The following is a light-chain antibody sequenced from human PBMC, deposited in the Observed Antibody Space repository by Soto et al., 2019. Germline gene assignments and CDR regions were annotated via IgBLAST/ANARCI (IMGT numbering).Light chain of an antibody. CDR3: QQRYSTTWT. CDR1: QGVTKW. Sequence: DIQLTQSPSSGSSSVGDRVTMTCGASQGVTKWLAWYQQKPGKAPKLLVYSASTLQSGVPSRFSGSGSGTDFTLTISRLQNEDFATYHCQQRYSTTWTFGQGTKVDIK. CDR2: SAS. V-gene: IGKV1-12*01. J-gene: IGKJ1*01.